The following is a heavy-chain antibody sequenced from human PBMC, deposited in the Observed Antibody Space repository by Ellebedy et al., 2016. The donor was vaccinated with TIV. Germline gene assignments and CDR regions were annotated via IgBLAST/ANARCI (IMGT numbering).Heavy chain of an antibody. CDR1: GFTFNTYS. CDR3: AKDQEPAYFDTSAYYY. Sequence: PGGSLRLSCAASGFTFNTYSMNWVRQAPGKGLEWVSTISGSGGTTYYADSVKGRFTVSRDNSKKTLYLQMNSLRAEDTAVYYCAKDQEPAYFDTSAYYYWGQGTLVTVSS. D-gene: IGHD3-22*01. V-gene: IGHV3-23*01. J-gene: IGHJ4*02. CDR2: ISGSGGTT.